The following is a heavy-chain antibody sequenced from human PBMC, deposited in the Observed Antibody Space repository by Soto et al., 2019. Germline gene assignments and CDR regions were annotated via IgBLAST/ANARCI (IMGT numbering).Heavy chain of an antibody. D-gene: IGHD3-3*01. J-gene: IGHJ5*02. CDR3: ARDRPPYLEWMSQRGWFDP. CDR1: GYTFTNYG. V-gene: IGHV1-18*04. Sequence: QVQLVQSGAEVRQPGASVKVSCKASGYTFTNYGINWVRQAPGRGLEWMGWISSYNGSTNYAQTLQGRVTMSTDTSTSTAYMELRSLRSVDTAVYYCARDRPPYLEWMSQRGWFDPWGQGTLVTVSS. CDR2: ISSYNGST.